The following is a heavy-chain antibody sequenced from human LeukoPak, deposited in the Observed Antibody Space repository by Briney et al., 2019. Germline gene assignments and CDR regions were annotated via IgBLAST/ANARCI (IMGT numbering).Heavy chain of an antibody. CDR2: IHYSGYT. Sequence: SETLSLTCTVSGGSISSGDYYWSWIRQPPGKGLECIGYIHYSGYTKYNPSLTSRVTISVDTSKNQFSLKLNSVTAADTAVYYCARDPPGPGSYYDYWGQGTLVTVSS. J-gene: IGHJ4*02. D-gene: IGHD3-10*01. CDR1: GGSISSGDYY. V-gene: IGHV4-61*08. CDR3: ARDPPGPGSYYDY.